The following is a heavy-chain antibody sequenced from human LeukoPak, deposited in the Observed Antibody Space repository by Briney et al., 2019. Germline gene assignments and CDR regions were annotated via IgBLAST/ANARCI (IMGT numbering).Heavy chain of an antibody. CDR3: ARSGPLYYYYGMDV. CDR1: GDSMRNYY. Sequence: SETLSLTCTVSGDSMRNYYWSWLRQPPRKGLEWIGYIYYSGSTKYNPSLKSRVTISGDTSKNQFSLKLSSVTAADTAVYYCARSGPLYYYYGMDVWGQGTTVTVSS. D-gene: IGHD3-16*02. V-gene: IGHV4-59*01. CDR2: IYYSGST. J-gene: IGHJ6*02.